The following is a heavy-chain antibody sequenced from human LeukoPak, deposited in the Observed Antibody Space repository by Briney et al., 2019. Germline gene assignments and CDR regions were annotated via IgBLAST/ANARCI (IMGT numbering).Heavy chain of an antibody. CDR3: AREGDIEEAFDI. J-gene: IGHJ3*02. Sequence: GGSLRLSCAGAEFTFSGYTMNWVRQAPGKGLEWVSYISPDSTEIYYADSVKGRFTISRDNAKNSLYLQMNSLRAEDTAVYYCAREGDIEEAFDIWGQGTMVTVSS. CDR2: ISPDSTEI. CDR1: EFTFSGYT. D-gene: IGHD2-15*01. V-gene: IGHV3-21*05.